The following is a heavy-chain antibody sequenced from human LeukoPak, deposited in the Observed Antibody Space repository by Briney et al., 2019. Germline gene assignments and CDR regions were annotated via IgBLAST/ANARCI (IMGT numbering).Heavy chain of an antibody. CDR2: IYYSGDT. CDR1: GGSISSGGYY. Sequence: SETLSLTCTVSGGSISSGGYYWSWIRQHPGKGLEWIGYIYYSGDTYYNPSLKSRVTISVDTSKNQFSLNLSSVTAADTAVYYCARRYYGSGSYYNLFDPWGQGTLVTVSS. CDR3: ARRYYGSGSYYNLFDP. V-gene: IGHV4-31*03. J-gene: IGHJ5*02. D-gene: IGHD3-10*01.